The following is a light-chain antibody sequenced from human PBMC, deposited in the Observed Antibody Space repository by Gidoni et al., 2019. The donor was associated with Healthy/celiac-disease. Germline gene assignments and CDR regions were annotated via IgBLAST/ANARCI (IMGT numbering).Light chain of an antibody. J-gene: IGKJ4*01. CDR1: QGISSY. V-gene: IGKV1-9*01. Sequence: DIQLTQSPSFLSASVGDRVTITCRASQGISSYLAWYQQKPGKAPKLLFYAASTLQSGVPSRFSGSGSGTEFTLTISSLQPEDFATYDCQQLNSYPLTFGGGTKVEIK. CDR2: AAS. CDR3: QQLNSYPLT.